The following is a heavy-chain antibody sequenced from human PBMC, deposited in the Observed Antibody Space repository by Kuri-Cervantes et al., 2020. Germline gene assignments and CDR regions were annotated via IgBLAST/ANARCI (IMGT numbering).Heavy chain of an antibody. CDR2: ISSSSSYI. J-gene: IGHJ4*02. CDR1: GFTFSSYS. CDR3: ARDAVWSMVRGVIRRNSLDY. V-gene: IGHV3-21*01. Sequence: GESLKISCAASGFTFSSYSMNWVRQAPGKGLEWVSSISSSSSYIYYADSVKGRFTISRDNAKSSLYLQMNSLRAEDTAVYYCARDAVWSMVRGVIRRNSLDYWGQGTLVTVSS. D-gene: IGHD3-10*01.